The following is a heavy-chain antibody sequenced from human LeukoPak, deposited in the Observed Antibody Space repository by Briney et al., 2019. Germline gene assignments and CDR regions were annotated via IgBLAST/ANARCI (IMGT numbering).Heavy chain of an antibody. J-gene: IGHJ3*02. CDR2: TYYSGST. V-gene: IGHV4-59*01. CDR3: ARGDYSHDAFDI. D-gene: IGHD2-15*01. CDR1: DGSISSYY. Sequence: SETLSLTCTVSDGSISSYYWNWIRQPPGKGLEWIGYTYYSGSTNYNPSLRSRVTISVDTSKNQFSLRLSSVTAADSAVYYCARGDYSHDAFDIWGQGTMVTVSS.